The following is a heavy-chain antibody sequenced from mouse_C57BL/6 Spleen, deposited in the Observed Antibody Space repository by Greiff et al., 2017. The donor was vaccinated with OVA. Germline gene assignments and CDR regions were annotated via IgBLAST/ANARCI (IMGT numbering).Heavy chain of an antibody. CDR2: IDPSDSYT. J-gene: IGHJ2*01. Sequence: QVQLQQPGAELVRPGPSVKLSCKASGYTFTSYWMHWVKQRPGQGLEWIGVIDPSDSYTNYNQKFKGKATLTVDTSSSTAYMQLSSLTSEDSAVYYCARATTVVYFDYWGQGTTLTVSS. D-gene: IGHD1-1*01. CDR3: ARATTVVYFDY. V-gene: IGHV1-59*01. CDR1: GYTFTSYW.